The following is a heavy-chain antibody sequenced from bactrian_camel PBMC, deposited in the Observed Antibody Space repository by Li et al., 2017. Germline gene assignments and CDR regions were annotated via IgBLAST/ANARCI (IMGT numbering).Heavy chain of an antibody. Sequence: HVQLVESGGGSVQSGGTLRLSCALSGPTYSRNSVGWYRQTTGKELEGVAAIDRDGRTKYYDVAKGRFTISQDHAKNTVYLQMNSLTTEDTAVYHCAPDPRGSRYWGHGTQVTVS. CDR1: GPTYSRNS. J-gene: IGHJ4*01. D-gene: IGHD3*01. CDR3: APDPRGSRY. V-gene: IGHV3S53*01. CDR2: IDRDGRT.